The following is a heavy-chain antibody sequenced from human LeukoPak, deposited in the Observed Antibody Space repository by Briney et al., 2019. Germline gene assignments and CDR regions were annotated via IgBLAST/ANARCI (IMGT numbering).Heavy chain of an antibody. Sequence: SSETLSLTCTVSGGSISSYYWSWIRQPPGKGLEWIGYNYYSGNTNYNPSLKSRVTISVDTSKNQFSLKLSSVTAADTAMYYCARLLGYNWNDRGAFDIWGQGTMVTVSS. J-gene: IGHJ3*02. D-gene: IGHD1-20*01. CDR1: GGSISSYY. V-gene: IGHV4-59*01. CDR3: ARLLGYNWNDRGAFDI. CDR2: NYYSGNT.